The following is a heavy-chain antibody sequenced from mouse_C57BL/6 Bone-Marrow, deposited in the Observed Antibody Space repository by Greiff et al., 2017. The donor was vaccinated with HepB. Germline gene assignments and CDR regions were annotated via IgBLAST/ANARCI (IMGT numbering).Heavy chain of an antibody. CDR1: GYTFTSYW. D-gene: IGHD1-1*01. J-gene: IGHJ2*01. Sequence: EVQLQQSGTVLARPGASVKMSCKTSGYTFTSYWMHWVKQRPGQGLEWIGAIYPGNSDTSYNQKFKGKAKLTAVTSASTAYMELSSLTNEDSAVYYCTRYSYYYGSSYYFDYWGQGTTLTVSS. V-gene: IGHV1-5*01. CDR3: TRYSYYYGSSYYFDY. CDR2: IYPGNSDT.